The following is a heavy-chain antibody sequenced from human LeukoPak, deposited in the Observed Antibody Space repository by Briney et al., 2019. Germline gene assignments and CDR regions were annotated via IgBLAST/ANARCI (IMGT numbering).Heavy chain of an antibody. V-gene: IGHV3-11*01. CDR2: IPTSGISV. Sequence: GGSLRLSCAASGVTFSRFYMSWVRQTPGKALEWISYIPTSGISVHYAHSVRGRFTASRDDATNSLHLQMDSLRVEDTAVYYCTRAEGLGPGAHFDQWGQGALVIVSS. CDR1: GVTFSRFY. J-gene: IGHJ4*02. CDR3: TRAEGLGPGAHFDQ.